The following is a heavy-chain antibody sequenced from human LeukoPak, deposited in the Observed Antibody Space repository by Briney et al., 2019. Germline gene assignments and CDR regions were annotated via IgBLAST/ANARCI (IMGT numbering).Heavy chain of an antibody. CDR3: ARVTVTMVRGVIITSSEYYFGY. Sequence: SETLSLTCAVYGGSFSGYYWSWIRQPPGKGLEWIGEINHSGSTNYNPSLKSRVTISVDTSKNQFSLKLSSVTAADTAVYYCARVTVTMVRGVIITSSEYYFGYWGQGTLVTVSS. CDR1: GGSFSGYY. V-gene: IGHV4-34*01. CDR2: INHSGST. J-gene: IGHJ4*02. D-gene: IGHD3-10*01.